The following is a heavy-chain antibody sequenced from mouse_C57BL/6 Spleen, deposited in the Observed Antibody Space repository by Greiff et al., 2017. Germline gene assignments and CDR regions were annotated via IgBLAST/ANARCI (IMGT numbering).Heavy chain of an antibody. CDR1: GFTFSDYG. V-gene: IGHV5-17*01. CDR3: ARYGSSDYAMDY. D-gene: IGHD1-1*01. Sequence: DVQLQESGGGLVKPGGSLKLSCAASGFTFSDYGMHWVRQAPEKGLEWVAYISSGSSTIYYADTVKGRFTISRDNAKNTLFLQMTSLRSEDTAMYYCARYGSSDYAMDYWGQGTSVTVSS. J-gene: IGHJ4*01. CDR2: ISSGSSTI.